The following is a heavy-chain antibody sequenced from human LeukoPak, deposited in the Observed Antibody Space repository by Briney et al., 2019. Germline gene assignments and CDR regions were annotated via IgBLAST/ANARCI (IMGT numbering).Heavy chain of an antibody. CDR2: INHSGST. CDR3: ARIVVVIKRVRYFDY. CDR1: GGSFSGYY. V-gene: IGHV4-34*01. Sequence: NASETLSLTCAVYGGSFSGYYWSWIRQPPGKGLEWIGEINHSGSTNYNPSLKSRVTISVDTSKNQFSLKLSSVTAADTAVYYCARIVVVIKRVRYFDYWGQGTLVTVSS. J-gene: IGHJ4*02. D-gene: IGHD3-22*01.